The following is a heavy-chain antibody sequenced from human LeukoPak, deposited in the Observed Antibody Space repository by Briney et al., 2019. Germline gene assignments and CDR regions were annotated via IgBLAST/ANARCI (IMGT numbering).Heavy chain of an antibody. CDR2: IHYDSSTE. CDR3: AKGWNWAIDY. CDR1: GFAFSSYG. V-gene: IGHV3-30*02. D-gene: IGHD1-7*01. J-gene: IGHJ4*02. Sequence: GGSLRLSCAAAGFAFSSYGMHWVRQAPGKGLEWVAYIHYDSSTEDYADSVKGRFTISRDNSKNTLFLQMNNLRVEDMAVLYCAKGWNWAIDYWGQGTLVTVSS.